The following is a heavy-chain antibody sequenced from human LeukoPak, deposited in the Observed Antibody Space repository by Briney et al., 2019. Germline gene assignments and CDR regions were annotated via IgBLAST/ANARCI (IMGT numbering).Heavy chain of an antibody. D-gene: IGHD1-7*01. CDR3: AKVLVGTTCFEY. Sequence: GGSLRLSCAASGFTFSSYGMSWVRQAPGKGLEWVSAISGSGGSTYYADSVKGRFTMSRDNSKNTLYLQMNSLRAEDTAVYYCAKVLVGTTCFEYWGQGTLVTVSS. J-gene: IGHJ4*02. CDR2: ISGSGGST. CDR1: GFTFSSYG. V-gene: IGHV3-23*01.